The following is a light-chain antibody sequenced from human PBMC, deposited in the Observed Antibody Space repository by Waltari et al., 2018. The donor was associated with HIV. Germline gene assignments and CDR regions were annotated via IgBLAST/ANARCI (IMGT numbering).Light chain of an antibody. V-gene: IGLV4-69*01. CDR3: QTWANGIQV. CDR1: RGHSNYA. J-gene: IGLJ2*01. Sequence: QLVLTQSPSASASLGASFKLTCTLSRGHSNYAIAWHHQQPEKGPRFLMKLNSDGSHSKGDGIPDRFSGSSSGAERYLTISSLQSEDEATYYCQTWANGIQVFGGGTKLTVL. CDR2: LNSDGSH.